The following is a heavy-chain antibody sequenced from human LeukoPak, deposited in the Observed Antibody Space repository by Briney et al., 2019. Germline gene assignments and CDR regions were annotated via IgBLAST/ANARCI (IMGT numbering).Heavy chain of an antibody. CDR2: ISGSGGSST. J-gene: IGHJ4*02. CDR3: ARRAGAYSHPYDY. D-gene: IGHD4/OR15-4a*01. Sequence: GGSLRLSCAASGFTFSSYAMSWVRQAPGKGLEWVSAISGSGGSSTYYADSVKGRFTISRDNSKNTLYLQMNSLRAEDTAVYYCARRAGAYSHPYDYWGQGTLVTVSS. V-gene: IGHV3-23*01. CDR1: GFTFSSYA.